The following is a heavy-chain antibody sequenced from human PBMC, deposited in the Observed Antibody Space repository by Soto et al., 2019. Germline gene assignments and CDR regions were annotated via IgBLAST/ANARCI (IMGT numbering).Heavy chain of an antibody. J-gene: IGHJ4*02. V-gene: IGHV3-11*01. D-gene: IGHD3-3*01. CDR3: AKLALRFYDY. CDR2: ISSSGSTI. Sequence: GGSLRLSCAASGFTFSDYYMSWIRQAPGKGLEWVSYISSSGSTIYYADSVKGRFTISRDNSKNTLYLQMNSLRAEDTAVYYCAKLALRFYDYWCQGTLVTVSS. CDR1: GFTFSDYY.